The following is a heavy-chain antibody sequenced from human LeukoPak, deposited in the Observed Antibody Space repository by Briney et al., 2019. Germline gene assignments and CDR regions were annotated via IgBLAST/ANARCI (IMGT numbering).Heavy chain of an antibody. D-gene: IGHD5-24*01. J-gene: IGHJ4*02. CDR3: AKERWLQPNFDY. V-gene: IGHV3-23*01. CDR1: RFTFSSYG. CDR2: ISGSGGST. Sequence: GGTLRLSCAASRFTFSSYGMSWVRQAPGKGLEWVSAISGSGGSTYYADSVKGRFTISRDNSKNTLYLQMNSLRAEDTAVYYCAKERWLQPNFDYWGQGTLVTVSS.